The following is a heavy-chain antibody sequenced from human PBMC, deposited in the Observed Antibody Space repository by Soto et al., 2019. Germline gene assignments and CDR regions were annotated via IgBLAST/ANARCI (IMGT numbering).Heavy chain of an antibody. D-gene: IGHD2-2*01. CDR3: ARPGLYCSSTSCYEGWFDP. V-gene: IGHV1-18*01. CDR1: GYTFTSYG. Sequence: QVQLVQSGAEVKKPGASVKVSCKASGYTFTSYGISWVRQAPGQGLEWMGWISAYNGNTNYAQKLQGRVTMTTDTATSTAYMELRSLRSDDTAVYYCARPGLYCSSTSCYEGWFDPWGQGTLVTVSS. CDR2: ISAYNGNT. J-gene: IGHJ5*02.